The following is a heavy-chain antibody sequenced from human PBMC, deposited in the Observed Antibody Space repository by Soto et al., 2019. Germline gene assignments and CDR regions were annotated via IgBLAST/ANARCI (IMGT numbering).Heavy chain of an antibody. CDR2: INHSGST. D-gene: IGHD3-3*01. CDR3: ARGRFFLDITIFGVVRRGFDP. Sequence: SETLSLTCAVYGGSFSCYYWIWIRQPPGKGLEWIGEINHSGSTNYNPSLKSRVTISVDTSKNQFSLKLSSVTAADTAVYYCARGRFFLDITIFGVVRRGFDPWGQGTLVTVSS. CDR1: GGSFSCYY. V-gene: IGHV4-34*01. J-gene: IGHJ5*02.